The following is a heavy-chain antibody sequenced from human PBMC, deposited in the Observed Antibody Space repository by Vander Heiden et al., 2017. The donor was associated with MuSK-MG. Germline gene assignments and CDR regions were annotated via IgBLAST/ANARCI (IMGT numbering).Heavy chain of an antibody. Sequence: QVQLQQWGAGTLKPSETLSLTCAVDGGSFSGYHWRWIRQPPGTGLEWIGEINQSAGPNYNPSLKSRVTISIDTSKKQFSLKLTSVTAADTAVYYCARGPRSPGPDGVDVWGQGTTVTVSS. CDR1: GGSFSGYH. V-gene: IGHV4-34*02. J-gene: IGHJ6*02. CDR3: ARGPRSPGPDGVDV. D-gene: IGHD2-15*01. CDR2: INQSAGP.